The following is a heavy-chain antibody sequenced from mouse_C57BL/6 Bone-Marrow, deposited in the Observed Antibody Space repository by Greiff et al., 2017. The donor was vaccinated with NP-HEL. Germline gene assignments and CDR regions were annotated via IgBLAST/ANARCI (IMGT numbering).Heavy chain of an antibody. D-gene: IGHD2-1*01. J-gene: IGHJ2*01. CDR3: ATIYYGNYSDY. CDR1: GYAFSSYW. CDR2: IYPGDGDT. Sequence: VHLVESGAELVKPGASVKISCKASGYAFSSYWMNWVKQRPGKGLEWIGQIYPGDGDTNYNGKFKGKATLTADKSSSTAYMQLSSLTSEDSAVYFCATIYYGNYSDYWGQGTTLTVSS. V-gene: IGHV1-80*01.